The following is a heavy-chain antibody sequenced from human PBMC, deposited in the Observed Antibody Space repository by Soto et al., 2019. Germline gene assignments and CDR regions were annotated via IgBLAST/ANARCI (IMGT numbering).Heavy chain of an antibody. D-gene: IGHD1-26*01. V-gene: IGHV5-10-1*01. Sequence: GESLKISCKGSGYSFTSYWISWVRQMPGKGLEWMGRIDPSDSYTNYSPSFQGHVTISADKSISTAYLQWSSLKASDTAMYYCARVGATLYYYYGMDVWGQGTTVTVSS. J-gene: IGHJ6*02. CDR2: IDPSDSYT. CDR1: GYSFTSYW. CDR3: ARVGATLYYYYGMDV.